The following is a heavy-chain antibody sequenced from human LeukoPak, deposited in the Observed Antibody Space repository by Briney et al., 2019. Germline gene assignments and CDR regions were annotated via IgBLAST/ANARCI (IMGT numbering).Heavy chain of an antibody. CDR2: IYYSGTT. D-gene: IGHD3-10*01. CDR1: GGSISSSHYY. CDR3: ARQISDYYYYYIDV. V-gene: IGHV4-39*01. Sequence: PSETLSLTCTVSGGSISSSHYYWGWIRQPPGKGLEWIGTIYYSGTTYYNPSLESRVTISEGTSKNQFSLTLKSVTAADTAVYYCARQISDYYYYYIDVWGKGTTVTVSS. J-gene: IGHJ6*03.